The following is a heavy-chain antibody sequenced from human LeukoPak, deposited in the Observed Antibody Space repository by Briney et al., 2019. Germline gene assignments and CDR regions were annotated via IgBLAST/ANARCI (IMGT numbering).Heavy chain of an antibody. Sequence: SETLSLTCTVSGVSITSNYWSWIRQSPGKGPEWIGYMYHSGKTNYNPSLKSRVTISVDTSKNQFSLKLSSVTAADTAVYYCARLIAVAGSRFDPWGQGTLVTVSS. CDR2: MYHSGKT. CDR3: ARLIAVAGSRFDP. V-gene: IGHV4-59*08. J-gene: IGHJ5*02. CDR1: GVSITSNY. D-gene: IGHD6-19*01.